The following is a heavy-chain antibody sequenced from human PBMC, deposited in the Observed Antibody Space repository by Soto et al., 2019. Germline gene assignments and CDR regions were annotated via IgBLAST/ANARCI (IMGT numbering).Heavy chain of an antibody. CDR1: GYSISTGYY. CDR2: VYHSGAA. J-gene: IGHJ5*02. CDR3: ARDSSGWYRRFDP. Sequence: SETLSLTCTVSGYSISTGYYWAWVRQSPGKGLEWIGGVYHSGAAYYSPTLKSRVTISVDKSKNQFSLKLSSVTAADTAVYYCARDSSGWYRRFDPWGQGTLVTVSS. V-gene: IGHV4-38-2*02. D-gene: IGHD6-19*01.